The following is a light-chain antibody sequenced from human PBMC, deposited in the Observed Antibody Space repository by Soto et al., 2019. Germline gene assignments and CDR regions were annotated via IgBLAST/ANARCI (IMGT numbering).Light chain of an antibody. CDR1: QSVGTS. Sequence: EIVMTQSPATLSVSPGERATLSCRASQSVGTSLAWYQQKPGQAPRLLIYGSSTRPAGTPARFTGSGSGTDFTLTISSLQSEDFAVYYCQQYNTWRSISFGQGTRLEIK. CDR3: QQYNTWRSIS. J-gene: IGKJ5*01. CDR2: GSS. V-gene: IGKV3-15*01.